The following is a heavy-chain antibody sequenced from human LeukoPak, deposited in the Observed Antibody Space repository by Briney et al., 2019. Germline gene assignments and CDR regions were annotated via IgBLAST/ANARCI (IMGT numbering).Heavy chain of an antibody. J-gene: IGHJ1*01. CDR3: ARKRADSSGYLGYPLH. CDR2: ISGSGGST. CDR1: GFTFSNYV. Sequence: PTGGSLRLCCADSGFTFSNYVMTWVSQAPGKRLEWVSAISGSGGSTFYADSVKGRFTISRENSKNTLYLQMNSLRAQDTGVYYCARKRADSSGYLGYPLHWGQGTLVTDSS. V-gene: IGHV3-23*01. D-gene: IGHD3-22*01.